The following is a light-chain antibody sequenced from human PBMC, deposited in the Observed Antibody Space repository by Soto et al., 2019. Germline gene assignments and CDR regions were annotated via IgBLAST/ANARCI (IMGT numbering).Light chain of an antibody. V-gene: IGKV1-6*01. CDR2: AAS. J-gene: IGKJ3*01. CDR1: QGIRND. CDR3: LQKYFYPFT. Sequence: AIPMTQSPSSLSASVGDRVTITCRASQGIRNDLDWFQQKPGKAPKLLIYAASNLQSGVPARFSGSGSGTDFALTISRLQPEDFATYYCLQKYFYPFTFGPGTKVDIK.